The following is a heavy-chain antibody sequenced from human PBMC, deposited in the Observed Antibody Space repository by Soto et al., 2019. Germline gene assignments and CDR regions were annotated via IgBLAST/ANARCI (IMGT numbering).Heavy chain of an antibody. CDR3: ARGHPADYHSSGYYKSIDY. Sequence: ASVKVSCKASGYTLTSYAMHWVRQAPGERLEWMGWINAGNGNTKYSQKFQGRVTITTDTSASTAYMELRSLRSDDTAVYYFARGHPADYHSSGYYKSIDYWGQGTLVTVS. CDR1: GYTLTSYA. D-gene: IGHD3-22*01. CDR2: INAGNGNT. V-gene: IGHV1-3*01. J-gene: IGHJ4*02.